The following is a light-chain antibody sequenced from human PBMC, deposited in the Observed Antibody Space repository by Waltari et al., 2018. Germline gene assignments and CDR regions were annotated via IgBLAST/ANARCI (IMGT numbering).Light chain of an antibody. CDR2: STN. V-gene: IGLV8-61*01. J-gene: IGLJ3*02. CDR1: SGSGSPCYY. CDR3: VHYMGSNWV. Sequence: QTVVTQEPSFSVSPGGTVTLTCGLSSGSGSPCYYPSWYQQTPCQAARTLISSTNTRSSGVPDHFDRSILGKKGALTMTGAQADEESNYYCVHYMGSNWVFGGGTKLTVL.